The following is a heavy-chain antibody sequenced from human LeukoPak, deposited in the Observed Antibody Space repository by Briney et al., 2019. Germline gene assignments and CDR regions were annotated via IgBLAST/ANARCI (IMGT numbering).Heavy chain of an antibody. Sequence: SETLSLTCTVSGDSLNSGNYYWTWIRQHPGKGLEWIGYIFTSGNTYYNPSLKGRLLTSVDTSKSQFSLRLTSVTAADTAVYYCARATLRGDPFDFWGQGIQVTVCS. CDR2: IFTSGNT. CDR3: ARATLRGDPFDF. CDR1: GDSLNSGNYY. D-gene: IGHD2-21*02. J-gene: IGHJ4*02. V-gene: IGHV4-31*03.